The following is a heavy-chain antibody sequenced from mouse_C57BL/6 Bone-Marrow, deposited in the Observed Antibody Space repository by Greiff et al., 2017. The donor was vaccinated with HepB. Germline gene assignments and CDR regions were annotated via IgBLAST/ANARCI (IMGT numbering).Heavy chain of an antibody. CDR1: GYTFTSYG. J-gene: IGHJ3*01. CDR2: IYPRSGNT. CDR3: ARELRFAY. Sequence: QVQLQQSGAELARPGASVKLSCKASGYTFTSYGISWVKQRTGQGLEWIGEIYPRSGNTYYNEKFKGKATLTADKSSVTAYMELRSLTSEDSAVYFCARELRFAYWGQGTLVTVSA. D-gene: IGHD1-1*01. V-gene: IGHV1-81*01.